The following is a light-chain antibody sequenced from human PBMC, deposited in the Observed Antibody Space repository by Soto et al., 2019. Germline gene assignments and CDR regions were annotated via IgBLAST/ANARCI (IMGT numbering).Light chain of an antibody. J-gene: IGKJ4*01. CDR3: HQYSGIPLT. CDR2: LAS. CDR1: QSILYRSTNKNH. V-gene: IGKV4-1*01. Sequence: DIVMTQSPDSLSVSLGESATINCKSSQSILYRSTNKNHLAWYQQKPGQPPKLLFYLASTRESGVPGRFSGNGSGTDFTLTIRRLQAEDVALYYCHQYSGIPLTFXGAPKADI.